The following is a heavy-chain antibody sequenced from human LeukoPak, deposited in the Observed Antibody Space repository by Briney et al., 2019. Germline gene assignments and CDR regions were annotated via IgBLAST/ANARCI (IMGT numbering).Heavy chain of an antibody. CDR1: GGTFSSYA. J-gene: IGHJ6*03. CDR3: ARVGYSNYVRYYYYYMDV. V-gene: IGHV1-8*02. D-gene: IGHD4-11*01. Sequence: ASVKVSCKASGGTFSSYAISWVRQAPGQGLEWMGWMNPNSGNTGYAQKFQGRVTMTRNTSISTAYMELSSLRSEDTAVYYCARVGYSNYVRYYYYYMDVWGKGTTVTVSS. CDR2: MNPNSGNT.